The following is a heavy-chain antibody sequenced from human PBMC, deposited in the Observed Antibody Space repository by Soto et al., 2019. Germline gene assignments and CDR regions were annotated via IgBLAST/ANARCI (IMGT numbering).Heavy chain of an antibody. CDR3: ARSVTGARGWFDP. CDR1: SGSISRSNW. J-gene: IGHJ5*02. CDR2: IYQSGST. V-gene: IGHV4-4*02. D-gene: IGHD2-21*02. Sequence: QVQLQESGPGLVKPSGTLSLTCGVSSGSISRSNWWSWVRQPPGKGLEWIGEIYQSGSTTYTPSLKSRVTISLDKSTNQFSLNLTSVTAADTAVYYCARSVTGARGWFDPWGQGTLVTVSS.